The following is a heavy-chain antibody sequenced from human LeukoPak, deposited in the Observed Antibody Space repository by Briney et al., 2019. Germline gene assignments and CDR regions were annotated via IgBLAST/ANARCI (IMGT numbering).Heavy chain of an antibody. J-gene: IGHJ4*02. CDR3: ARVGDSSGYYYYFDY. Sequence: SDTLSLTCAVYGGSFSGYYWSWIRQPPGNRQESIGEINHIGSTNYNPSLKSRVTISVDTSKNQFSLKLSSVTAADTAVYYCARVGDSSGYYYYFDYWGQGTLVTVSS. V-gene: IGHV4-34*01. CDR2: INHIGST. CDR1: GGSFSGYY. D-gene: IGHD3-22*01.